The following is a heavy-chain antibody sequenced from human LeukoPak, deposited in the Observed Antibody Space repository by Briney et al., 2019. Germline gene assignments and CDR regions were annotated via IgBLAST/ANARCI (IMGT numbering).Heavy chain of an antibody. CDR3: ARALYYYDSSGYLDEYYFDY. J-gene: IGHJ4*02. D-gene: IGHD3-22*01. CDR2: IYYSGST. Sequence: SETLSLTCTVSGGSISSSSYYWGWIRQPPGKGLEWIGSIYYSGSTYYDPSLKSRVTISVDTSKNQFSLKLSSVTAADTAVYYCARALYYYDSSGYLDEYYFDYWGQGTLVTVSS. CDR1: GGSISSSSYY. V-gene: IGHV4-39*07.